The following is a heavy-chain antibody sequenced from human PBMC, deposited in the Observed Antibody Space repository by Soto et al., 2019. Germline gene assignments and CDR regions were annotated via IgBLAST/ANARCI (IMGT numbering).Heavy chain of an antibody. J-gene: IGHJ4*02. Sequence: PGGSLRLSCAASGFTFSSYAMNWVRQAPGKGLEWVSAITNSGDSTYYADSVKGRFTISRDNSENTLYLQMNGLRAEDTAVYYCAYAGGYARCSGGSCYGYWGQGTLVTVSS. CDR1: GFTFSSYA. V-gene: IGHV3-23*01. CDR2: ITNSGDST. D-gene: IGHD2-15*01. CDR3: AYAGGYARCSGGSCYGY.